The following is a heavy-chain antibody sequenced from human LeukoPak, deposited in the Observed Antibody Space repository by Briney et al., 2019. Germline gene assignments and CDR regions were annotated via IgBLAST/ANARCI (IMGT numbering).Heavy chain of an antibody. CDR3: ASLGYSYGIDY. Sequence: SETLSLTCTVSGGSISSYYWSWIRQRPGKGLEWIGYIYYSGSTNYNPSLKSRVTISVDTSKNQFSLKLSSVTAADTAVYYCASLGYSYGIDYWGQGTLVTVSS. D-gene: IGHD5-18*01. V-gene: IGHV4-59*08. CDR2: IYYSGST. J-gene: IGHJ4*02. CDR1: GGSISSYY.